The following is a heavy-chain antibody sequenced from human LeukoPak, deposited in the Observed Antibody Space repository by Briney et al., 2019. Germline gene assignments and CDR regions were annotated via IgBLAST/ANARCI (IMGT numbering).Heavy chain of an antibody. CDR2: ISGSGGST. Sequence: PGGSLRLSCAASGFTFSSYAMGWVRQAPGKGLEWVSAISGSGGSTYYADSVKGRFTISRDNSMNTLYLQMNSLRAEDTAVYYCAKVGGVVRQWFDPWGQGTLVTVSS. CDR3: AKVGGVVRQWFDP. J-gene: IGHJ5*02. D-gene: IGHD2-8*01. V-gene: IGHV3-23*01. CDR1: GFTFSSYA.